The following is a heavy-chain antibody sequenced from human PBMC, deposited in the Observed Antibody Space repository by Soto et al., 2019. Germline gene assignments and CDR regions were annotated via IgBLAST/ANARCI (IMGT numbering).Heavy chain of an antibody. CDR3: ARGPSGDKVDS. V-gene: IGHV4-30-4*01. J-gene: IGHJ4*02. CDR2: IYDGGRT. CDR1: GGSISTVAYW. D-gene: IGHD7-27*01. Sequence: QVQLQESGPGLVKPSQTLSLTCTVSGGSISTVAYWWSWIRQSPDMGLEWIGHIYDGGRTYNTPSLESRVTMSVDASQSQLSRTLSAVSAADTAVYYCARGPSGDKVDSWGQGTLVTVSS.